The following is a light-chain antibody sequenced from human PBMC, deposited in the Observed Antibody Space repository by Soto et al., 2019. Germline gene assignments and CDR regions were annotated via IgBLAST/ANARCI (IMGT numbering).Light chain of an antibody. Sequence: QSALTQPPSASGTPGQRVTISCSGSSSNIGTNTVNWYQQFPRSAPKLLMYSSNQRPSWVPDRFSGSKSGTSASLAISGLQSEEEADYYCAAWNGSLNVVLFGGGTKLTVL. CDR3: AAWNGSLNVVL. CDR2: SSN. J-gene: IGLJ3*02. CDR1: SSNIGTNT. V-gene: IGLV1-44*01.